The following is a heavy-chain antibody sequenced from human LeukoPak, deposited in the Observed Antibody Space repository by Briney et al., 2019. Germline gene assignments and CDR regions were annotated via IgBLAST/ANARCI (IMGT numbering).Heavy chain of an antibody. D-gene: IGHD3-22*01. V-gene: IGHV3-30*04. Sequence: GGSLRLSCAASGFTFSSYAMHWVRQAPGKGLEWVAVISYDGSNKYYADSVKGRFTISRDNSKNTLYLQMNSLRAEDTAVYYCARDGHYYDSSGWYYYMDVWGKGTTVTVSS. J-gene: IGHJ6*03. CDR1: GFTFSSYA. CDR3: ARDGHYYDSSGWYYYMDV. CDR2: ISYDGSNK.